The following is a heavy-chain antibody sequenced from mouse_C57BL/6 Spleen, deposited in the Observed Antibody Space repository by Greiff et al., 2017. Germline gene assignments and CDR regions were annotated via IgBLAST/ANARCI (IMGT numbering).Heavy chain of an antibody. D-gene: IGHD2-10*02. CDR2: IYWDDDK. CDR3: ARRIGYDYDAMDY. Sequence: QVTLQESGPGILQSSQTLSLTCSFSGFSLSTSGMGVSWIRQPSGKGLEWLAHIYWDDDKRYNPSLKSQLTISKDTSRNQVFLKITSVDTADTATYYRARRIGYDYDAMDYWGQGTSVTVAS. V-gene: IGHV8-12*01. CDR1: GFSLSTSGMG. J-gene: IGHJ4*01.